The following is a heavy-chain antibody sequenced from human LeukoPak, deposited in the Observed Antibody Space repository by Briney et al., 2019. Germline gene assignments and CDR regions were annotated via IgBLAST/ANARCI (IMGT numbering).Heavy chain of an antibody. CDR3: VRNYDYWSGYFPY. Sequence: ASVKVSCKASGYTFTRYDINWVRQATGQGLEWMGWMNPKTANTGYAQKFQGRLTMTRDISINTAYMELSSLTSEDTAVYFCVRNYDYWSGYFPYWGQGTLVTVSS. CDR1: GYTFTRYD. V-gene: IGHV1-8*01. J-gene: IGHJ4*02. CDR2: MNPKTANT. D-gene: IGHD3-3*01.